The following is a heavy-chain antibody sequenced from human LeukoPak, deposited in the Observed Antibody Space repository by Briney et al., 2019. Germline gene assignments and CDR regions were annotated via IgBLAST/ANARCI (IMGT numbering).Heavy chain of an antibody. D-gene: IGHD5-18*01. CDR2: IIPIFGTA. Sequence: SVKVSCKASGGTFSSYAISWVRQAPGQGLEWMGGIIPIFGTANYAQKFQGRVTITADESTSTAYMELSSLRSEDTAVYYCANSGYSYGYYFDYWGQGTLVTVSS. V-gene: IGHV1-69*13. CDR1: GGTFSSYA. CDR3: ANSGYSYGYYFDY. J-gene: IGHJ4*02.